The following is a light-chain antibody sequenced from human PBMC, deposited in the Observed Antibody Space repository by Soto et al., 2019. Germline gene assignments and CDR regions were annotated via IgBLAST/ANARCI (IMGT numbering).Light chain of an antibody. CDR1: QSINNW. J-gene: IGKJ5*01. V-gene: IGKV1-5*01. Sequence: DIRMTQSPSTLSASVGDRVTITCRASQSINNWLAWYQQKPGKAPNLLIYDASSLESGVPSRFIGSASGTEFTLTISSLQPDDFATYYCQHYETYPITFGQGTRLEI. CDR3: QHYETYPIT. CDR2: DAS.